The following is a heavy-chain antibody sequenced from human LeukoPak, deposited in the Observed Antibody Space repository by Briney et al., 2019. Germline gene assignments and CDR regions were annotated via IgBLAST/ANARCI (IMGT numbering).Heavy chain of an antibody. CDR3: ARDHEGSGAFDI. Sequence: GGSLRLSCAASEFTFSNYWMSWVRQAPGKGLEWVANIKQDGSEKYYVNSVKGRFTISRDNAKNSLYLQMNSLRAEDTAVYYCARDHEGSGAFDIWGQGTMVTVSS. CDR1: EFTFSNYW. CDR2: IKQDGSEK. V-gene: IGHV3-7*01. D-gene: IGHD2-15*01. J-gene: IGHJ3*02.